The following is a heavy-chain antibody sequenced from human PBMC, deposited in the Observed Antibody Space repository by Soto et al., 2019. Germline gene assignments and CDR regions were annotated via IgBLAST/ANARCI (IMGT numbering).Heavy chain of an antibody. CDR2: IYYSGSA. J-gene: IGHJ4*02. D-gene: IGHD5-18*01. V-gene: IGHV4-39*01. CDR3: VSGYPWVGFDY. Sequence: SETLSLTCTVSGGSISSSDYYWGWIRQPPGKGLEWIGNIYYSGSASYNPSLKSRVTISVDTSKNQVSLKLSSVTAADTAVYNCVSGYPWVGFDYWGQGTLVTVS. CDR1: GGSISSSDYY.